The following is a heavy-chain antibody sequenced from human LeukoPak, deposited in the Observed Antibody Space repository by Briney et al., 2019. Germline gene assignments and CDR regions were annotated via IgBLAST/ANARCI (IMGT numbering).Heavy chain of an antibody. CDR3: ATTDYGEGAFDY. CDR2: INPSGGRT. V-gene: IGHV1-46*01. Sequence: GASVKVSCKASGYTFTSYYMHWVRQAPGQGLEWMGIINPSGGRTSYAQKFQGRVTMTRDTSTSTVYMELSSLRSEDTAVYYCATTDYGEGAFDYWGQGTLVTVSS. D-gene: IGHD4-17*01. CDR1: GYTFTSYY. J-gene: IGHJ4*02.